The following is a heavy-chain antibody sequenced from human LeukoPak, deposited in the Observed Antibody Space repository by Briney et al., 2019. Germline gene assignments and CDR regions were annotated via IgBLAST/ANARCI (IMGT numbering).Heavy chain of an antibody. CDR1: GFTFSNAW. Sequence: GGSLRLSCAASGFTFSNAWMSWVRQAPGKGLEWVGRIKSKTDGGTADYAAPVKGRFTISRDDSKNTLYLQMNSLRAEDTAVYYCARLPTRLREGYYYYYGMDVWGQGTTVTVSS. V-gene: IGHV3-15*01. D-gene: IGHD3-16*01. J-gene: IGHJ6*02. CDR2: IKSKTDGGTA. CDR3: ARLPTRLREGYYYYYGMDV.